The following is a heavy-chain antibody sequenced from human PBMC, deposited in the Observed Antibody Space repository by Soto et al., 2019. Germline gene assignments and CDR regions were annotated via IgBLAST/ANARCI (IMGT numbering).Heavy chain of an antibody. Sequence: QVQLVESGGGVVQPGRSLRLSCAASGFTFSSYAMHWVRQAPGKGLEWVAVISYDGSNKYYADSVKGRLTISRDNSKNTLYLQMNSLRAEDTAVYYCARDFGRYCSGGSCYSAYFQHWGQGTLVTVSS. CDR2: ISYDGSNK. CDR3: ARDFGRYCSGGSCYSAYFQH. J-gene: IGHJ1*01. V-gene: IGHV3-30-3*01. D-gene: IGHD2-15*01. CDR1: GFTFSSYA.